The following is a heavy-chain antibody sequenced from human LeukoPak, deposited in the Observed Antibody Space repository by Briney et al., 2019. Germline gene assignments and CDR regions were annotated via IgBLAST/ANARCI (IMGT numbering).Heavy chain of an antibody. CDR3: AREGCTNGVCYHDY. CDR1: GGSISSGGYY. CDR2: IYHSGST. J-gene: IGHJ4*02. V-gene: IGHV4-30-2*01. D-gene: IGHD2-8*01. Sequence: PSETLSLTCTVSGGSISSGGYYWSWIRQPPGKGLEWIGYIYHSGSTYYNPSLKSRVTISVDRSKNQFSLKLSSVTAADTAVYYCAREGCTNGVCYHDYWGQGTLVTVSS.